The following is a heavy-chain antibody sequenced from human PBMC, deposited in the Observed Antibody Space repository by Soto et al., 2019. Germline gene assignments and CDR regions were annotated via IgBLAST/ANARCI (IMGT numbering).Heavy chain of an antibody. Sequence: TLSLTCTVSGGSISSGGYYWSWIRQHPGKGLEWIGYIYYSGSTYYNPSLKSRVTISVDTSKNQFSLKLSSVTAADTAGYYCARIVKQSIAAAGTLYYYYGMDVWGQGTTVTVSS. CDR1: GGSISSGGYY. J-gene: IGHJ6*02. CDR3: ARIVKQSIAAAGTLYYYYGMDV. V-gene: IGHV4-31*03. CDR2: IYYSGST. D-gene: IGHD6-13*01.